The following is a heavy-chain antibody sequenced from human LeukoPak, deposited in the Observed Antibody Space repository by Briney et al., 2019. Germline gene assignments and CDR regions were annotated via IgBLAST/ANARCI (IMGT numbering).Heavy chain of an antibody. CDR3: ARAQWLDSFDY. Sequence: PGGSPRLSCAASGFTFSSYWMHWVRQAPGKGLVWVSRINSDGSSTSYADSVKGRFTISRDNAKNTLYLQMNSLRDEDTAVYYCARAQWLDSFDYWGQGTLVTVSS. CDR1: GFTFSSYW. CDR2: INSDGSST. V-gene: IGHV3-74*01. D-gene: IGHD6-19*01. J-gene: IGHJ4*02.